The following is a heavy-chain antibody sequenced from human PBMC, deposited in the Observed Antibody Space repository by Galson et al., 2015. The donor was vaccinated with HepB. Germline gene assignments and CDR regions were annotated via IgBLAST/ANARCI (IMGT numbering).Heavy chain of an antibody. V-gene: IGHV1-18*01. CDR2: ISAYNGNT. CDR1: GYTFTSYG. J-gene: IGHJ3*02. Sequence: SVKVSCKASGYTFTSYGIGWVRQAPGQGLEWMGWISAYNGNTNYAQKLQGRVTMTTDTSTSTAYMELRSLRSDDTAVYYCARDGLGGFSLVHDAFDIWGQGTMVTVSS. D-gene: IGHD3-16*02. CDR3: ARDGLGGFSLVHDAFDI.